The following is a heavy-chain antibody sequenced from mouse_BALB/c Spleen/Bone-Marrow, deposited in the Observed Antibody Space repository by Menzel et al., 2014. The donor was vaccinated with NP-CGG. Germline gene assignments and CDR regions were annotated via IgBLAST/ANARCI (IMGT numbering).Heavy chain of an antibody. D-gene: IGHD2-4*01. J-gene: IGHJ3*01. CDR3: SLYDYDEKSAY. V-gene: IGHV14-4*02. CDR2: IDPENGDT. Sequence: EVMLVESGAAFVRSGASVKLSCTASGFNIKDYYMHWVKQRPEQGLEWIGWIDPENGDTEYAPKFQGKATMTADTSSNTAYLQLSSLTSEDTAVYYCSLYDYDEKSAYWGQGTLVTVSA. CDR1: GFNIKDYY.